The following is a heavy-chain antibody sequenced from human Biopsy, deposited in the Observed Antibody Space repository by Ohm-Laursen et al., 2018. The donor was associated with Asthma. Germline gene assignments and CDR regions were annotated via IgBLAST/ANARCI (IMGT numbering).Heavy chain of an antibody. CDR2: ISVYNGNT. Sequence: ASVKVSCKTSGYTFTRACITWVRQAPGQGLEWMGWISVYNGNTKVAQKLQDRVTMITDTSTSTAYMELRSLRSDDTAVYFCARAVDYSHYYGIDVWGQGTPVTVS. CDR3: ARAVDYSHYYGIDV. D-gene: IGHD3-10*01. V-gene: IGHV1-18*01. J-gene: IGHJ6*02. CDR1: GYTFTRAC.